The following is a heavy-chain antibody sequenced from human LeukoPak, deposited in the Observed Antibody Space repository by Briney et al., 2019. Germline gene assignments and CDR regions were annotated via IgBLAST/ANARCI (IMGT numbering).Heavy chain of an antibody. CDR3: ARDSDFDSSGYYPYYYYYYNMDV. CDR2: ISSSSSYI. V-gene: IGHV3-21*01. Sequence: GESLRLSCAASGFTFSSYSMNWVRQAPGKGLEWVSSISSSSSYIYYADSLKGRFTTSRDNAKNSLFLQMNSLRAEDTAVYYCARDSDFDSSGYYPYYYYYYNMDVWGQGTTVTVSS. D-gene: IGHD3-22*01. J-gene: IGHJ6*02. CDR1: GFTFSSYS.